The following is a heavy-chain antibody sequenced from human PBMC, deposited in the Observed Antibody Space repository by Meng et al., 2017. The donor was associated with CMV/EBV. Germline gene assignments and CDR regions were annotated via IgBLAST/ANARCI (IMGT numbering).Heavy chain of an antibody. V-gene: IGHV1-69*05. D-gene: IGHD2-2*01. J-gene: IGHJ6*02. Sequence: SSVTVSCQSHSGTLSSYAIGWVRQAPGQGLEWMGGIIPIFGTANYAQKFQGRVTITTDESTSTAYMELSSLRSEDTAVHNSARGGVVVVPAAQPQPYYYYYGIDVWGQGTTVTVSS. CDR3: ARGGVVVVPAAQPQPYYYYYGIDV. CDR2: IIPIFGTA. CDR1: SGTLSSYA.